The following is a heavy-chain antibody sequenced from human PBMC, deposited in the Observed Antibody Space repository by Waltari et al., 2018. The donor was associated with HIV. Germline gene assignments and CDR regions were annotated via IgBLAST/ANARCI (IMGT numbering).Heavy chain of an antibody. Sequence: QLQLQESGPGLVKPSETLSLTCTVSGGSISSSSYYWGWIRQPPGKGLEWIGSIYYSGSTYYNPSLKSRVTISVDTSKNQFSLKLSPVTAADTAVYYCARHVEYSSSSQTKYNWFDPWGQGTLVTVSS. D-gene: IGHD6-6*01. CDR2: IYYSGST. V-gene: IGHV4-39*01. CDR1: GGSISSSSYY. CDR3: ARHVEYSSSSQTKYNWFDP. J-gene: IGHJ5*02.